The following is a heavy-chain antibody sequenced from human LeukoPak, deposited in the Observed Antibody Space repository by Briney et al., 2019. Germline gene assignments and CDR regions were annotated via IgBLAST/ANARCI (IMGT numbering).Heavy chain of an antibody. Sequence: PSETLSLTCSVSGYYITRGYYWGWIRQPPGKGLEWIGSINHSGSTYYNPSLKSRVTTSVDTSNNQFSLKLSSVTAADTAVYYCARIERERSGNDYWGQGTLVTVSS. CDR2: INHSGST. CDR1: GYYITRGYY. J-gene: IGHJ4*02. CDR3: ARIERERSGNDY. D-gene: IGHD2-15*01. V-gene: IGHV4-38-2*02.